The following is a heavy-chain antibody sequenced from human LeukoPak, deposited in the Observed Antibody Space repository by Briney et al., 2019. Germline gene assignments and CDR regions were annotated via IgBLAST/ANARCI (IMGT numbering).Heavy chain of an antibody. D-gene: IGHD2-2*02. CDR2: ISYDGSNK. CDR3: ARDHIVVVPAAILAY. Sequence: PGGSLRLSCAASGFTFSSYAMHWVRQAPGKGLEWVAVISYDGSNKYYADSVKGRFTISRDNSKNTLYLQMNSLRAEDTAVYYCARDHIVVVPAAILAYWGQGTLVTVSS. V-gene: IGHV3-30-3*01. J-gene: IGHJ4*02. CDR1: GFTFSSYA.